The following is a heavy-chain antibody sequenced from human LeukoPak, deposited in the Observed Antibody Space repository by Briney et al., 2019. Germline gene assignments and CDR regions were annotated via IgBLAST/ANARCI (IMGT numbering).Heavy chain of an antibody. CDR2: IYYSGST. CDR1: GGSISSYY. J-gene: IGHJ2*01. V-gene: IGHV4-59*08. D-gene: IGHD4-17*01. CDR3: ARRPPVDGVPRHVWYFDL. Sequence: PSETLSLSCTVSGGSISSYYWSWIRQPPRKGLGWSGYIYYSGSTNYNPPLKSGVTISVYTSKKQFSRKMSSVTAAGTAVYDCARRPPVDGVPRHVWYFDLWGRGTRVTVSS.